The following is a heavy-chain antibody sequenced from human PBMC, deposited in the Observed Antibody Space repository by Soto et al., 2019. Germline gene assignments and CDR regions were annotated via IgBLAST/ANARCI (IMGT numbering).Heavy chain of an antibody. Sequence: QVQLVQSGAEVKKPGASVKVSCKASGYTFTSYGISWVRQAPGQGLEWMGWISAYNGNTNYAQKLQGRVTMTTDTSTSTAYMERRSLRSDDTAVYYCARDPYSSGWYGDYYYGMDVWGQGTTVTVSS. D-gene: IGHD6-19*01. CDR2: ISAYNGNT. J-gene: IGHJ6*02. CDR3: ARDPYSSGWYGDYYYGMDV. CDR1: GYTFTSYG. V-gene: IGHV1-18*01.